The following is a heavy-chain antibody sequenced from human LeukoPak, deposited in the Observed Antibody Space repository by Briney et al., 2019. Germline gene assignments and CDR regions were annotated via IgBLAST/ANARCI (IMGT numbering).Heavy chain of an antibody. V-gene: IGHV4-61*02. J-gene: IGHJ5*02. CDR3: ARAPGIAAAGESWFDP. CDR2: IYTSGST. CDR1: GGSISSGSYY. Sequence: SQTLSLTCTVSGGSISSGSYYWSWIRQPAGKGLEWIGRIYTSGSTNYTPSLKSRVTISVDTSKNQFSLKLSSVTAADTAVYYCARAPGIAAAGESWFDPWGQGTLVTVSS. D-gene: IGHD6-13*01.